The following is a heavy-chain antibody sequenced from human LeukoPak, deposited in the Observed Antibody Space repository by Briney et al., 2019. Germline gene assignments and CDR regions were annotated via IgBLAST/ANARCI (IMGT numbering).Heavy chain of an antibody. CDR3: ARDSEGGYDYDPFFDY. D-gene: IGHD5-12*01. Sequence: PGGSLRLSCAASGFTFSSYWMSWVRQAPGKGLEWVANIKQDGGEKYYVDSVKGRFTISRDNAKNSLYLQMNSLRAEDTAVYYCARDSEGGYDYDPFFDYWGQGTPVTVSS. J-gene: IGHJ4*02. V-gene: IGHV3-7*01. CDR1: GFTFSSYW. CDR2: IKQDGGEK.